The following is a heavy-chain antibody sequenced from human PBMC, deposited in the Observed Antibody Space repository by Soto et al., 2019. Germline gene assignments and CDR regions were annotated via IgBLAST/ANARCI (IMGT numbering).Heavy chain of an antibody. CDR1: GFTFSSYL. Sequence: PGGSLILSCASSGFTFSSYLMSWVRQAPGKGLEWVANIKQDGSEKYYVDSVKGRFTISRDNAKNSLYLQMNSLRAEDTAVYYCARDSYYDILTGFHYYYGMDVWSQGTTVTVSS. J-gene: IGHJ6*02. V-gene: IGHV3-7*01. CDR3: ARDSYYDILTGFHYYYGMDV. CDR2: IKQDGSEK. D-gene: IGHD3-9*01.